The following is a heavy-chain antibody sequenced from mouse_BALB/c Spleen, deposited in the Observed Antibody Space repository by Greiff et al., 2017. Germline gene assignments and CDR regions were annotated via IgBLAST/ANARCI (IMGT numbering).Heavy chain of an antibody. CDR2: INPSTGYT. CDR3: ARGDGNYVAWFAY. J-gene: IGHJ3*01. Sequence: VKLQESGAELAKPGASVKMSCKASGYTFTSYWMHWVKHRPGQGLEWIGYINPSTGYTEYNQKFKDKATLTADKSSSTAYMQLSSLTSEDSAVYYCARGDGNYVAWFAYWGQGTLVTVSA. CDR1: GYTFTSYW. D-gene: IGHD2-1*01. V-gene: IGHV1-7*01.